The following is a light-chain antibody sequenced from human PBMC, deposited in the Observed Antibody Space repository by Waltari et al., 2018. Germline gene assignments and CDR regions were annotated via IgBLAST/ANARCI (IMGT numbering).Light chain of an antibody. J-gene: IGLJ1*01. CDR1: TSDVGNSDL. CDR3: CSYAGRSTYV. CDR2: EVI. V-gene: IGLV2-23*02. Sequence: QSALTQPASVSGTPGQSITISCTGTTSDVGNSDLVSWSQQPPGKAPKLLTCEVIKRPSGVSSRFSGSKSGNTASLTISGLQAEDEADYYCCSYAGRSTYVFGSGTKVTVL.